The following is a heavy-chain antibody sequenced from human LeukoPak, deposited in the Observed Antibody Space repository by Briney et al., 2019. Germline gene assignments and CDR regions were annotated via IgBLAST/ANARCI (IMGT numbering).Heavy chain of an antibody. D-gene: IGHD1-26*01. CDR1: GGSISNYF. CDR3: ARSDWESQEEAFDI. Sequence: SETLSLTCTVSGGSISNYFWSWIRQPPGKGLECIGYIYYSDSTNYNPSLKSRVTVSVDTSKNQFSLKLSSVTAADTAVYYCARSDWESQEEAFDIWGQGTMVTVSS. V-gene: IGHV4-59*01. J-gene: IGHJ3*02. CDR2: IYYSDST.